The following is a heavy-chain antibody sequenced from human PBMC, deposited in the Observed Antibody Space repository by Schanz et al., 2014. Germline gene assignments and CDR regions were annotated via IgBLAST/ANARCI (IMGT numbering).Heavy chain of an antibody. D-gene: IGHD6-19*01. CDR3: AGAAVGFIVDAFDL. J-gene: IGHJ3*01. V-gene: IGHV3-13*01. CDR1: GFRFKTYE. Sequence: ESGGGVVQPGGSLRLSCAVSGFRFKTYEMNWVRQVRGKGLEWVSSISPSGDTHYLASVKGRFTISRENAKSSLYLQMDHLRVEDTAAYYCAGAAVGFIVDAFDLWGRGTMVIVSS. CDR2: ISPSGDT.